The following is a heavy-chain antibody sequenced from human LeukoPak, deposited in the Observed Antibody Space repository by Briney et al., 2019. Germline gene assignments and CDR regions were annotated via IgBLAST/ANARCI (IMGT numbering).Heavy chain of an antibody. D-gene: IGHD3-22*01. CDR1: GFTFSSYS. CDR3: ARDLSPYHSSGYYLDY. J-gene: IGHJ4*02. V-gene: IGHV3-48*02. Sequence: GGSLRLPCAASGFTFSSYSMNWVRQAPGKGLEWVSYISSSSSTIYYADSVKGRFTISRDNAKNSLYLQMNSLRDEDTAVYYCARDLSPYHSSGYYLDYWGQGTLVTVSS. CDR2: ISSSSSTI.